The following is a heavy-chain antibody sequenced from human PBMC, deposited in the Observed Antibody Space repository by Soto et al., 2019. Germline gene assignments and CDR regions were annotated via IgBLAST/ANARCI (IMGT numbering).Heavy chain of an antibody. D-gene: IGHD4-17*01. V-gene: IGHV3-23*01. J-gene: IGHJ4*02. CDR2: SSGSGGST. CDR1: GFTFSSYA. CDR3: AKDPDYGDYQDY. Sequence: EVQLLESGGGLVQPGGSLRLSCAASGFTFSSYAMSWVRQAPGTGLEWVSASSGSGGSTYYTDSVKGRFTISRDNSNNTLYLQMNSLRAEDTAVYYCAKDPDYGDYQDYWGQGTLVTVSS.